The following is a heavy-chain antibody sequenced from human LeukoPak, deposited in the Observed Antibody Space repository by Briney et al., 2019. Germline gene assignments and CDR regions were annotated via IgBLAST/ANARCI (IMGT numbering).Heavy chain of an antibody. CDR2: ISYDGSSK. D-gene: IGHD3-22*01. V-gene: IGHV3-30*04. Sequence: PGRSLRLSCAASGFTFSTYAMHWVRQAPGKGLEWVAVISYDGSSKYYADSVKGRFTISRDNAKNSLYLQMNSLRAEDTAVYYCASHYYDSSGPFDYWGQGTLVTVSS. J-gene: IGHJ4*02. CDR3: ASHYYDSSGPFDY. CDR1: GFTFSTYA.